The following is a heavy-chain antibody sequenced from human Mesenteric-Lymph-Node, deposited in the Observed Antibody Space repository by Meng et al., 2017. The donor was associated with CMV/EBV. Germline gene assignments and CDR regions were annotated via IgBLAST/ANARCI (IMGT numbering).Heavy chain of an antibody. CDR3: ARVPLRDDSSYPFDC. V-gene: IGHV3-11*04. CDR1: GFTFSDYY. J-gene: IGHJ4*02. CDR2: ISSSGSTI. Sequence: GESLKISCAASGFTFSDYYMSWIRQAPGKGLEWVSYISSSGSTIYYADSVKGRFTISRDNTKNSLYLQMNSLRVEDTAVYYCARVPLRDDSSYPFDCWGQGTLVTVSS. D-gene: IGHD3-22*01.